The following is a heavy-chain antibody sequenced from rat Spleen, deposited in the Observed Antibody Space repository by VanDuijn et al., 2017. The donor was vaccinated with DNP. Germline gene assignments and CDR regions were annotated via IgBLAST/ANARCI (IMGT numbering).Heavy chain of an antibody. CDR1: GFSLTSYS. CDR2: MWYDGDT. D-gene: IGHD4-3*01. Sequence: QVQLKESGPGLVQPSETLSLTCTVSGFSLTSYSVSWVRQPSGRGPEWMGRMWYDGDTAYNSALKSRLSISRDTSKSQVFLKMNSLQTEDTAIYFCIRGGVGRNWGQGVMVTVSS. V-gene: IGHV2-15*01. CDR3: IRGGVGRN. J-gene: IGHJ2*01.